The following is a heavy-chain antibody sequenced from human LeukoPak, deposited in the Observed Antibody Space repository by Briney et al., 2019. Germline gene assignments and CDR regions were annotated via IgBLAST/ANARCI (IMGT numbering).Heavy chain of an antibody. Sequence: PGGSLRLSCAASGFTFSDYYMSWVRQAPGKGLEWVSVIYSGGSTYYADSVKGRFTISRDNSKNTLYLQMNSLRAEDTAVYYCARENYYDSSGYYRYFDYWGQGTLVTVSS. CDR3: ARENYYDSSGYYRYFDY. D-gene: IGHD3-22*01. V-gene: IGHV3-53*01. CDR1: GFTFSDYY. CDR2: IYSGGST. J-gene: IGHJ4*02.